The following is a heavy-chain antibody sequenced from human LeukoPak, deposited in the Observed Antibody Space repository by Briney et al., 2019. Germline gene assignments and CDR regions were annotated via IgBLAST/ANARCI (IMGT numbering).Heavy chain of an antibody. Sequence: PGGSLRLSCAASGFTFSSYAMSWVRQAPGKGLEWVSAISGSGGSTYYADSVKGRFTISRDNSKNTLYLQMNSLRAEDTAVYYCARSRAGSGSYLGAFDIWGQGTMVTVSS. CDR3: ARSRAGSGSYLGAFDI. CDR2: ISGSGGST. CDR1: GFTFSSYA. V-gene: IGHV3-23*01. D-gene: IGHD3-10*01. J-gene: IGHJ3*02.